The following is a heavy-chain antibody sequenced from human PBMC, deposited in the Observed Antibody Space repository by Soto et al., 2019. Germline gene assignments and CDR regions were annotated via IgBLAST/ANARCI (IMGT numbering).Heavy chain of an antibody. CDR3: ARDGMATLEYNWFDP. CDR2: IIPIFGTA. CDR1: GGTFSSYA. D-gene: IGHD5-12*01. V-gene: IGHV1-69*12. Sequence: QVQLVQSGAEVKKPGSSVKVSCKASGGTFSSYAISWVRQAPGQGLEWMGGIIPIFGTANYAQKFQGRVTITADESTRPAYMELSSLRSEDTAVYYCARDGMATLEYNWFDPWGQGTLVTVSS. J-gene: IGHJ5*02.